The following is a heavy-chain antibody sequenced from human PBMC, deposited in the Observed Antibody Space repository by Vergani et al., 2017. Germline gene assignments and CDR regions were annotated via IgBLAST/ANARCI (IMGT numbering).Heavy chain of an antibody. V-gene: IGHV4-59*01. CDR2: IYYSGST. CDR3: ARDTRTVTTLGSYWFDP. CDR1: GGSISSYY. J-gene: IGHJ5*02. D-gene: IGHD4-11*01. Sequence: QVLLQESGPGLVKPSETLSLTCTVSGGSISSYYWSWIRQPPGKGLEWIGYIYYSGSTNYNPSLKSRVTISVDTSKNQFSLKLSSVTAADTAVYYCARDTRTVTTLGSYWFDPWGQGTLVTVSS.